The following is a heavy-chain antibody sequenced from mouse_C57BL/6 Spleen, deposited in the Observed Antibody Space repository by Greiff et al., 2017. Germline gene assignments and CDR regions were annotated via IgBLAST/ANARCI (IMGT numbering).Heavy chain of an antibody. CDR2: IDPETGGT. Sequence: QVQLKESGAELVRPGASVTLSCKASGYTFTDYEMHWVKQTPVHGLEWIGAIDPETGGTAYNQKFKGKAILTADKSSSTAYMELRSLTSEDSAVYYCTITTVANWGQGTTLTVSS. CDR1: GYTFTDYE. J-gene: IGHJ2*01. CDR3: TITTVAN. D-gene: IGHD1-1*01. V-gene: IGHV1-15*01.